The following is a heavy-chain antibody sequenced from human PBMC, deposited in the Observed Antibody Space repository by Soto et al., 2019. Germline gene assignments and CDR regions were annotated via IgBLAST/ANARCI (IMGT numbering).Heavy chain of an antibody. V-gene: IGHV3-48*02. J-gene: IGHJ4*02. CDR3: ARAGEEDTAMVTGFDY. D-gene: IGHD5-18*01. CDR2: ISSSSSTI. CDR1: GFTFGSYS. Sequence: GGSLRLSCAASGFTFGSYSMNWFRQAPGKGLEWVSYISSSSSTIYYADSVKGRFTISRDNAKNSLYLQMNSLRDEDTAVYYCARAGEEDTAMVTGFDYWGQGTLVTVSS.